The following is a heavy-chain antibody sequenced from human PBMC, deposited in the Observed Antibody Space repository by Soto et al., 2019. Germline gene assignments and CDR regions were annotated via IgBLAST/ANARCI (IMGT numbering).Heavy chain of an antibody. CDR1: GGTFSSYA. CDR3: ARGSYSSGWYGSFDY. Sequence: SVKVSCKASGGTFSSYAISWVRQAPGQGLEWMGGIIPIFGTANYAQKFQGRVTITAEESTSTAYMELRSLRSEDTAVYYCARGSYSSGWYGSFDYWGQGTMVTVST. D-gene: IGHD6-19*01. J-gene: IGHJ4*02. CDR2: IIPIFGTA. V-gene: IGHV1-69*13.